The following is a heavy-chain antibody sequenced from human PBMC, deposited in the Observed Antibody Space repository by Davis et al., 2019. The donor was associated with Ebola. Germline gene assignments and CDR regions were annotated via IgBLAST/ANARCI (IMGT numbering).Heavy chain of an antibody. CDR2: ISASGADI. CDR1: GFTFSNYA. D-gene: IGHD1-1*01. V-gene: IGHV3-23*01. CDR3: TTRLVHHFDY. Sequence: GESLKISCAASGFTFSNYAMSWVRQAPGGGLEWVSGISASGADIKYADSVRGRFSISRDDSKSTVFLQMNTLRAEDTAVYYCTTRLVHHFDYWGRGTLVTVSS. J-gene: IGHJ4*02.